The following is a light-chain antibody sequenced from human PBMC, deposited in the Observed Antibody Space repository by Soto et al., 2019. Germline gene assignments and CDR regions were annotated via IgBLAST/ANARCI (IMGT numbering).Light chain of an antibody. CDR2: DAS. J-gene: IGKJ5*01. V-gene: IGKV1-33*01. CDR3: QQYDNLPPFT. Sequence: DIQVTRWPSSLSASVGDRVSIACRAGQSISNQLNWYQQKPGKAPKLLIYDASNLETGVPSRFSGSGSGTDFTFTISSLQPEDIATYYCQQYDNLPPFTFGQGTRLEIK. CDR1: QSISNQ.